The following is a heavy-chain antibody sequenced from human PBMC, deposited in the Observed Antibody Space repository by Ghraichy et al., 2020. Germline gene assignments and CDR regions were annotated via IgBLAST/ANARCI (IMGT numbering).Heavy chain of an antibody. CDR1: GFTFSSYA. V-gene: IGHV3-23*01. D-gene: IGHD3-16*01. Sequence: GESLNISCAASGFTFSSYAMSWVRQSPGKGLEWVSAISGRGGSTYYADSVKGRFTISRDNSKNTPYLQMNNLRAEDTAVYYCAKVLASGVMITFGGVRAILDYWGQGTLVTVSS. J-gene: IGHJ4*02. CDR2: ISGRGGST. CDR3: AKVLASGVMITFGGVRAILDY.